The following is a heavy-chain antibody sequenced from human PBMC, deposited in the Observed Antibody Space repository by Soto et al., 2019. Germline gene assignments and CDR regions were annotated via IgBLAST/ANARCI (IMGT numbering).Heavy chain of an antibody. Sequence: EVQMLESGGYLVQPGGSLRVSCASGFTFSHYTMAWVRQAPGKGLEWVSGFSRSNGVAYYADSVKGRFTISRDNSNNTVHLLMNNLRADDTALYYCVKQLLSLIVVADAFDIWGQGTMVTVSS. CDR1: GFTFSHYT. V-gene: IGHV3-23*01. CDR2: FSRSNGVA. J-gene: IGHJ3*02. CDR3: VKQLLSLIVVADAFDI. D-gene: IGHD3-22*01.